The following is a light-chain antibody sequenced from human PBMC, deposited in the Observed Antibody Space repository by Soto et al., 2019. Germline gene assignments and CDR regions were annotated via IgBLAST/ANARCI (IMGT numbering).Light chain of an antibody. V-gene: IGKV3-11*01. CDR2: DAS. J-gene: IGKJ1*01. Sequence: EILLTQSPPTVSLSPGERATLSCRASQSVSSYLAWYQQKPGQAPRLLIYDASNRATGIPARFSGSGSGAEYTLTISSLQSEDFAVYYCQQYDKWPRTFGQGTKVDI. CDR3: QQYDKWPRT. CDR1: QSVSSY.